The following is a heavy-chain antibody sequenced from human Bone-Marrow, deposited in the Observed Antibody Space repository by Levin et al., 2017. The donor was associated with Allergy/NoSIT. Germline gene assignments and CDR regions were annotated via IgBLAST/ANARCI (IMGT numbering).Heavy chain of an antibody. CDR2: IYYSGNT. V-gene: IGHV4-30-4*01. D-gene: IGHD2-8*01. Sequence: LRLSCTVSGDSISSDDYYWSWIRQPPGKGLEWIGYIYYSGNTYYNQSLMSRLTISLDTSKNQLFLNLSSVSAADTAVYYCARQTRLGYCTSGACHDGYWGQGTLVTVSS. CDR1: GDSISSDDYY. CDR3: ARQTRLGYCTSGACHDGY. J-gene: IGHJ4*02.